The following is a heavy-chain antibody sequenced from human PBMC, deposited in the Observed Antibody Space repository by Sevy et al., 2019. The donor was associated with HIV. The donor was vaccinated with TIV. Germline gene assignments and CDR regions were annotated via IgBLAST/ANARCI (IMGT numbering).Heavy chain of an antibody. CDR2: IHSSGTT. D-gene: IGHD5-12*01. V-gene: IGHV4-59*01. J-gene: IGHJ5*02. CDR1: GDSISNDY. CDR3: TRAPPVRSGDDSLNWFDP. Sequence: SETLSLTCTVSGDSISNDYWSWIRQPPGKGLEYIGYIHSSGTTNYNPSLKSRVTISVDTSKNQFSLNLSSVTAADTAVYYCTRAPPVRSGDDSLNWFDPWGQGTLVTVSS.